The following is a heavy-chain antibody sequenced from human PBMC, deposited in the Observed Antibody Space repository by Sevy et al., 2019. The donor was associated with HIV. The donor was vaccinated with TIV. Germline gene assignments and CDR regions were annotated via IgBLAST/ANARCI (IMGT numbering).Heavy chain of an antibody. J-gene: IGHJ6*03. Sequence: SETLSLTCTVSGGSISSGSYYWSWIRQPAGKGLEWIGRIYTSGSTNYNPSLKSRVTISVDTSKNQFSLRLSSVTAADTAVYYCAREGYGSGSYYYLDYYYYYMDVWGKGTTVTVSS. CDR3: AREGYGSGSYYYLDYYYYYMDV. D-gene: IGHD3-10*01. CDR1: GGSISSGSYY. V-gene: IGHV4-61*02. CDR2: IYTSGST.